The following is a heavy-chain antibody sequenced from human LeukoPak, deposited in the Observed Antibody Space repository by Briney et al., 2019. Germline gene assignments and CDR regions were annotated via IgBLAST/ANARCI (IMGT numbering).Heavy chain of an antibody. CDR2: INGDATTT. CDR1: GFXFRTYW. D-gene: IGHD4-17*01. J-gene: IGHJ4*02. V-gene: IGHV3-7*01. CDR3: ARDLYGDFARHGY. Sequence: GGSLRLSCAASGFXFRTYWLGWVRQAPGKGLQWVANINGDATTTNYVDSVKGRFTISRDNAKKSLYLQMNSLRAEDTAVYYCARDLYGDFARHGYWGQGTLVTVSS.